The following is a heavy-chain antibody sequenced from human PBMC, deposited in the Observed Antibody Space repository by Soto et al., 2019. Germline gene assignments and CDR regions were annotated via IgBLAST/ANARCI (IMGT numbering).Heavy chain of an antibody. Sequence: QVQLVQSGAEVKKPGASVKVSCKASGYTFTSSGFSWVRQAPGQGLEWMAWISAYNGETHYAQKFQGRVTMTTDTATSTSYMELRSLRSDDTAVYYCARERGSYMYVSDWGQGTLVTVSS. D-gene: IGHD3-16*01. V-gene: IGHV1-18*01. CDR1: GYTFTSSG. CDR2: ISAYNGET. J-gene: IGHJ4*02. CDR3: ARERGSYMYVSD.